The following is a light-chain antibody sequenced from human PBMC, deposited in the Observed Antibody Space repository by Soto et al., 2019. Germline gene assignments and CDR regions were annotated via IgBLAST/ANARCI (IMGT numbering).Light chain of an antibody. J-gene: IGKJ3*01. CDR3: QQYKSYSQFT. V-gene: IGKV1-5*03. Sequence: DIELTPSPATLFKYVGDRVIITCRASQSISDWLAWYQQKPGKAPNLLIYKASSLESGVPSRFSGSGSGTEFTLTISSLQPDDCATYYCQQYKSYSQFTFGPGTKVDIK. CDR2: KAS. CDR1: QSISDW.